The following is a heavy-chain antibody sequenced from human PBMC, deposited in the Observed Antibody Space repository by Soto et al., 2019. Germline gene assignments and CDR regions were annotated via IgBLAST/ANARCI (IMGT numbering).Heavy chain of an antibody. CDR2: INPNSGGT. CDR1: GYTFTGYY. D-gene: IGHD3-9*01. V-gene: IGHV1-2*04. Sequence: EASVKVSCTASGYTFTGYYMHWVRQAPGQGLEWMGWINPNSGGTNYAQKFQGWVTMTRDTSISTAYMELSRLRSDDTAVYYCARGGSGDILTGYYMVSGMDVWGQGTTVTVSS. J-gene: IGHJ6*02. CDR3: ARGGSGDILTGYYMVSGMDV.